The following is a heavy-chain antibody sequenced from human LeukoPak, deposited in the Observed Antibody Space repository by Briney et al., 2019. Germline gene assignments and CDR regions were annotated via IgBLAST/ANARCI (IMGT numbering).Heavy chain of an antibody. V-gene: IGHV3-23*01. CDR3: AKVPYSDYGSGRPPFMDV. CDR2: ISDSGSST. D-gene: IGHD3-10*01. J-gene: IGHJ6*02. CDR1: GFTFYNYA. Sequence: GGSPRLSCAASGFTFYNYAMSWVRQAPGTGLEWVSTISDSGSSTYYADSVRGRLTISRDNSKNTLYLQMDSLRAEDTAIYYCAKVPYSDYGSGRPPFMDVWGQGTTVAVSS.